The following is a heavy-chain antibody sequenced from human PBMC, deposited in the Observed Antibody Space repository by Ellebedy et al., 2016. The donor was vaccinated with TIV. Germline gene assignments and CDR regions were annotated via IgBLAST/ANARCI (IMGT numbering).Heavy chain of an antibody. CDR1: GYSISSGYW. J-gene: IGHJ5*02. D-gene: IGHD6-19*01. Sequence: SETLSLTXTVSGYSISSGYWWGWIRQTPGKGLEWIGSIYYGGSTYYTPSLTSRLTISVDTSKNQFSLKLNSLTAADTAVYHCARGDRTGYTTGWGHWFDPWGQGTLVTVSS. CDR2: IYYGGST. V-gene: IGHV4-38-2*02. CDR3: ARGDRTGYTTGWGHWFDP.